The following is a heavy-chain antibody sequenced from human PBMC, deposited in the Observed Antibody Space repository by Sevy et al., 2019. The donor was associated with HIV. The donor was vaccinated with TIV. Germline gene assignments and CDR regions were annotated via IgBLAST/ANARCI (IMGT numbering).Heavy chain of an antibody. CDR2: ISYDGSNK. D-gene: IGHD4-17*01. CDR1: GITFSSHA. Sequence: GGSLRLSCAASGITFSSHAMHWVRQAPGKGLEWVTIISYDGSNKYYADCVKGLFTISRDNSKNTLYLQMNSLRAEDTAVYYCARADYGDYSGEFDFWGQGTLVTVSS. V-gene: IGHV3-30-3*01. J-gene: IGHJ4*02. CDR3: ARADYGDYSGEFDF.